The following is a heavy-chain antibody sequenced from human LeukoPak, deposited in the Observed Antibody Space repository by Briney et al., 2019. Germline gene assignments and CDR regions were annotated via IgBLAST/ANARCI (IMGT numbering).Heavy chain of an antibody. J-gene: IGHJ5*02. Sequence: SETLSLTCAVYGGSFSGYYWSWIRQPPGKGLEWIGEISHSGITNYNPSLKSRVTISVDTSKNQFSLKLSSVTAADTAVYYCARVGGWSGYYLNWFDPWGQGTLATVSS. CDR2: ISHSGIT. D-gene: IGHD3-3*01. V-gene: IGHV4-34*01. CDR1: GGSFSGYY. CDR3: ARVGGWSGYYLNWFDP.